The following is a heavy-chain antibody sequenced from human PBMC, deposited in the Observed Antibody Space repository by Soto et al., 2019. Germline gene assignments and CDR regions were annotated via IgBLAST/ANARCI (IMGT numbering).Heavy chain of an antibody. Sequence: GSLRLSCAASGFTFSSYGMHWVRQAPGKGLEWVAVISYDGSNKYYADSVKGRFTISRDNSKNTLYLQMNSLKTEDTAVYYCTTVGSYYYAEYFQHWGQGTLVTVSS. J-gene: IGHJ1*01. CDR1: GFTFSSYG. CDR3: TTVGSYYYAEYFQH. D-gene: IGHD3-22*01. V-gene: IGHV3-30*03. CDR2: ISYDGSNK.